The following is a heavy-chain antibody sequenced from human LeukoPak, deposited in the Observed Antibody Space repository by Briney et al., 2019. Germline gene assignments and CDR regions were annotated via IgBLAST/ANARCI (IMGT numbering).Heavy chain of an antibody. J-gene: IGHJ4*02. CDR2: IYYSGST. CDR1: GGSISSGGYY. CDR3: AREDTAMVTFDY. Sequence: PSQTLSLTCTVSGGSISSGGYYWSWIRQHPGKGLEWIGYIYYSGSTYYNPSLKSRVTISVDTSKNQSSLKLSSVTAADTAVYYCAREDTAMVTFDYWGQGTLVTVSS. V-gene: IGHV4-31*03. D-gene: IGHD5-18*01.